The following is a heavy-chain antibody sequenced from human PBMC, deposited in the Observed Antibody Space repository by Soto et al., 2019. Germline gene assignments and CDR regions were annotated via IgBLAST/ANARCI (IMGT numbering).Heavy chain of an antibody. CDR2: ISGYSGNT. CDR1: GYTFTSYG. CDR3: ARYSPRIQSWLLLPPFDY. V-gene: IGHV1-18*04. D-gene: IGHD3-22*01. J-gene: IGHJ4*02. Sequence: QVQLVQSGAEVKKPGASVKVSCKASGYTFTSYGLSWVRQAPGQGLEWMGWISGYSGNTNYAQNLQGRVTMTTDASASTAHMELRSLTSDDTAVYYCARYSPRIQSWLLLPPFDYWGQGTLVTVSS.